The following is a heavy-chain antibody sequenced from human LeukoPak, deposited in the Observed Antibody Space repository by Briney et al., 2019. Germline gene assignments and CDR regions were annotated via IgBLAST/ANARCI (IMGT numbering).Heavy chain of an antibody. Sequence: RPSETLSLTCAVSGGSISSGGYSWSWIRQPPGKGLEWIGYIYHSGSTYYNPSLKSRVTISVDRSKNQFSLKLSSVTAADTAVYYCARAMIEDNWFDPWGQGTLVTVSS. D-gene: IGHD3-16*01. CDR2: IYHSGST. J-gene: IGHJ5*02. V-gene: IGHV4-30-2*01. CDR1: GGSISSGGYS. CDR3: ARAMIEDNWFDP.